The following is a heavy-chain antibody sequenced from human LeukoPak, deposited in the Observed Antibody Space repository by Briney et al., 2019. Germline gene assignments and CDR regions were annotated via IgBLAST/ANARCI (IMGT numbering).Heavy chain of an antibody. Sequence: SETLSLTCAVSGYSISSDYYWGWIRQPPGKGLEWIGSLYHIGSTYYNPSLKSRVTISVDTSKNQVSLKLSAVTAADTAVYYCARERKYYDILTGHQPYAFDIWGQGTMVTVSS. V-gene: IGHV4-38-2*02. CDR1: GYSISSDYY. J-gene: IGHJ3*02. CDR2: LYHIGST. CDR3: ARERKYYDILTGHQPYAFDI. D-gene: IGHD3-9*01.